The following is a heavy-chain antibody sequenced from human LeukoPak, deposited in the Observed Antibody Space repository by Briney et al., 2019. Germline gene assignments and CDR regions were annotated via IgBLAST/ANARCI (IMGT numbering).Heavy chain of an antibody. CDR1: GFTFSSYS. J-gene: IGHJ4*02. Sequence: PGGSLRLSCAASGFTFSSYSMNWVRQAPGKGLEWVSYISSFSGTINYADSVKGRFTISRDNSKNTLYLQMNSLRAEDTAVYYCARESGYYDFWSGYYTGKYYFDYWGQGTLVTVSS. V-gene: IGHV3-48*01. D-gene: IGHD3-3*01. CDR3: ARESGYYDFWSGYYTGKYYFDY. CDR2: ISSFSGTI.